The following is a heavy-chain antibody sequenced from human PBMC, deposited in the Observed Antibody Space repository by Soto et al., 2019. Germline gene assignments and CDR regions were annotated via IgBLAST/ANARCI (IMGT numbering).Heavy chain of an antibody. CDR2: IYSGGST. D-gene: IGHD4-17*01. CDR3: ASTHYVAPYYFDY. Sequence: GGSLRPSCAASGFTVSSNYMSWVRQAPGKGLEWVSVIYSGGSTYYADSVKGRFTISRDNSKNTLYLQMNSLRAEDTAVYYCASTHYVAPYYFDYWGQGTLVTVSS. CDR1: GFTVSSNY. V-gene: IGHV3-66*01. J-gene: IGHJ4*02.